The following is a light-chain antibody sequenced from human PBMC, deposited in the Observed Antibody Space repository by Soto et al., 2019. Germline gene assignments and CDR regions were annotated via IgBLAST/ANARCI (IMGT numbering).Light chain of an antibody. CDR3: QQYSSYSYS. CDR2: KTS. CDR1: QSTSSW. Sequence: DIQMTQSPSTLSASVGDRVTITCRASQSTSSWLAWYQHKPGKAPKLLIYKTSTLESGVPSRFSGNGAGTEFTLTIGCLQADDFATYYCQQYSSYSYSFGQGTKLEIK. J-gene: IGKJ2*03. V-gene: IGKV1-5*03.